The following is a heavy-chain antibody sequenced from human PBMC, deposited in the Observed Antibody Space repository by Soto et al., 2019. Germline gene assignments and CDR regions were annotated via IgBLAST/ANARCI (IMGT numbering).Heavy chain of an antibody. CDR3: AIRASYYDSSGYFDY. CDR1: GFTFSSYS. CDR2: ISSSSSTI. V-gene: IGHV3-48*01. Sequence: GGSLRLSCAASGFTFSSYSMNWVRQAPGKGLEWVSYISSSSSTIYYADSVKGRFTISRDNAKNSLYLQMNSLRAEDTAVYYCAIRASYYDSSGYFDYWGQGTLLTVSS. D-gene: IGHD3-22*01. J-gene: IGHJ4*02.